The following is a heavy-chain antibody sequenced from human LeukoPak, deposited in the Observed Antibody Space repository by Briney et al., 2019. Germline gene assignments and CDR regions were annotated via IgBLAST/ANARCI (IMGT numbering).Heavy chain of an antibody. CDR3: APPHGSGSFLNYGMDV. CDR1: GFTFSSYA. V-gene: IGHV3-23*01. D-gene: IGHD3-10*01. CDR2: ISGSGGIT. J-gene: IGHJ6*02. Sequence: GGSLRLSCAASGFTFSSYAIYWVRQAPGKGLEWVSGISGSGGITYFADPVKGRFTISRDNSKNTLYLQMNSLRAEDTAVYYCAPPHGSGSFLNYGMDVWGQGTTVTVSS.